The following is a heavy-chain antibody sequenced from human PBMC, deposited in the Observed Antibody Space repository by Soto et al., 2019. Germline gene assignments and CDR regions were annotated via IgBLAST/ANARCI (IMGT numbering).Heavy chain of an antibody. Sequence: SQNLSLTCAISGYRVSSNSAAWNWIRQSPSRGLEWLGRTYYRSKWYNDYAVSVKSRITINPDTSKNQFSLQLNSVTPEDTAVYYCARDLEAAAGTHYYYGMDVWGQGTTVTVSS. CDR3: ARDLEAAAGTHYYYGMDV. V-gene: IGHV6-1*01. J-gene: IGHJ6*02. D-gene: IGHD6-13*01. CDR1: GYRVSSNSAA. CDR2: TYYRSKWYN.